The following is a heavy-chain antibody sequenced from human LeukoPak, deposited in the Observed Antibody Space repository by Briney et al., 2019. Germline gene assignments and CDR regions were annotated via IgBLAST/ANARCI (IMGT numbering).Heavy chain of an antibody. CDR3: ARDLLAVAGTIDS. D-gene: IGHD6-19*01. CDR2: IKQDGSEK. Sequence: PGGSLRLSCAASGFTFSSYWMSWVRQAPGKGLEWLANIKQDGSEKYYVDSVKGRFTISRDNAKNSLYLQMNSLRAEDTAVYYCARDLLAVAGTIDSWGQGTLVTVSS. CDR1: GFTFSSYW. J-gene: IGHJ4*02. V-gene: IGHV3-7*01.